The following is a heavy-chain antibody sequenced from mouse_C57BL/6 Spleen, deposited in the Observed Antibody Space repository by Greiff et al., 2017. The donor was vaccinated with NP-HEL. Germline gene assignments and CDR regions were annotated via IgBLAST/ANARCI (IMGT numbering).Heavy chain of an antibody. CDR1: GYTFTSHW. J-gene: IGHJ1*03. CDR2: IYPGSGST. D-gene: IGHD1-1*01. V-gene: IGHV1-55*01. CDR3: ARLVYYGSTHLYFGV. Sequence: QVQLQQPGAELVKPGASVKMSCKASGYTFTSHWITWVKQRPGQGLEWIGDIYPGSGSTNYNEKFKSKATLTVDTSSSTAYMQLSSLTSEDSAVYYCARLVYYGSTHLYFGVWGTGTTVTVSS.